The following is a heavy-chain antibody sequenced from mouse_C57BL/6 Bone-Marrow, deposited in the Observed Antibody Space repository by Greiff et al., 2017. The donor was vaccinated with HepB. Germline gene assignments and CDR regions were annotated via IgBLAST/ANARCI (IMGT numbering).Heavy chain of an antibody. V-gene: IGHV1-50*01. CDR2: IDPSDSYT. J-gene: IGHJ2*01. CDR3: ARGKPTY. D-gene: IGHD5-1*01. Sequence: QVQLQQPGAELVKPGASVKLSCKASGYTFTSYWMQWVKQRPGQGLEWIGEIDPSDSYTNYNQKFKGKATLTVDTSSSTAYMKLSSLTSEDSAVYYCARGKPTYWGQGTTLTVSS. CDR1: GYTFTSYW.